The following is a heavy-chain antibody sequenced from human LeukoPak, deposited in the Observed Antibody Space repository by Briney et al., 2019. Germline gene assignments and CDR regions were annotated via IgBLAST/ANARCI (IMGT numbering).Heavy chain of an antibody. CDR2: IIPIFGTA. Sequence: SVKVSCKASGGTFGSYAISWVRQAPGQGLEWMGGIIPIFGTANYAQKSQGRVTITADESTSTAYMELSSLRSEDTAVYYCAAHNYYDSSGYYYLDYWGQGTLVTVSS. J-gene: IGHJ4*02. CDR1: GGTFGSYA. CDR3: AAHNYYDSSGYYYLDY. D-gene: IGHD3-22*01. V-gene: IGHV1-69*13.